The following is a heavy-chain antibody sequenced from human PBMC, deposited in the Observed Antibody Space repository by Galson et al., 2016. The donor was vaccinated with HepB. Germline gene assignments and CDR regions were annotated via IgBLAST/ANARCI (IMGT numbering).Heavy chain of an antibody. V-gene: IGHV4-61*03. CDR1: GGSVNGGSSY. CDR2: ISSRGIT. CDR3: AREGPSRQHDY. Sequence: SETLSLTCTVSGGSVNGGSSYWSWIRQPPGKGLEWIGYISSRGITTYNPSLKSRVTISVDTSQNHFSLSLSSVTAADTAVYYCAREGPSRQHDYWGQGTLVSVSS. D-gene: IGHD1-1*01. J-gene: IGHJ4*02.